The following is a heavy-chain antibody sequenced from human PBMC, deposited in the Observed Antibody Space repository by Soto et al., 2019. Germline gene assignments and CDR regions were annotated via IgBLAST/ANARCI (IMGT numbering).Heavy chain of an antibody. D-gene: IGHD6-13*01. CDR2: IYYSGST. CDR1: GGYISSGSYY. V-gene: IGHV4-39*01. J-gene: IGHJ4*02. CDR3: ARGPAGQNLDY. Sequence: PSETLSLTCTVSGGYISSGSYYWGWIRQPPGKGLEWIGSIYYSGSTYYNPSLKSRVTISVDTSKNQFSLKLSSVTAADTAVYYCARGPAGQNLDYWGQGTLVTVSS.